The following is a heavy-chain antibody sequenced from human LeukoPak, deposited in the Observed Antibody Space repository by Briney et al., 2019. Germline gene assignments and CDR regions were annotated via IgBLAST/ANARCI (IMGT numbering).Heavy chain of an antibody. CDR1: GFTFSSYS. Sequence: GGSLRLSCAASGFTFSSYSMNWVRQAPGKGLEWVSSISSSSSYIYYADSVKRRVTISRDNAKNSLYLQMNSVRAEDTAVYYCASGGGSSKAIDYWGQGTLVTVSS. J-gene: IGHJ4*02. CDR3: ASGGGSSKAIDY. D-gene: IGHD3-16*01. V-gene: IGHV3-21*01. CDR2: ISSSSSYI.